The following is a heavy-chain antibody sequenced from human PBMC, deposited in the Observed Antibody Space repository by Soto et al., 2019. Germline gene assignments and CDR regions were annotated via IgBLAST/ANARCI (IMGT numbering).Heavy chain of an antibody. Sequence: QVQLVQSGAEVKKPGASVRVSCKASGYTFKNYGISWVRQAPGQGREWVAWISPYNGKTNYAQKFQGRASVTIDTSTSTAYMELRSLRSDDTAVYFCARYYGSTWGIYSQGFGYWGQGARVTVSS. V-gene: IGHV1-18*01. CDR2: ISPYNGKT. CDR1: GYTFKNYG. D-gene: IGHD3-16*01. CDR3: ARYYGSTWGIYSQGFGY. J-gene: IGHJ4*02.